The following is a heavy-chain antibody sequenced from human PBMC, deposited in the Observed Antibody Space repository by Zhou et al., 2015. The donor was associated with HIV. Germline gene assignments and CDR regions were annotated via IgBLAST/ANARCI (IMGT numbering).Heavy chain of an antibody. CDR2: ISPFNSNV. CDR3: ARHTATIGDV. V-gene: IGHV1-18*01. D-gene: IGHD2-15*01. Sequence: LVQSGTEVRKPGASVKISCKASGYTFTSYGISWVRQVPGQGLEWMGWISPFNSNVNYGLNQGRVTLTSDTSASTVYLELRSLRPDDTAVYYCARHTATIGDVWGQGTTIIVSS. J-gene: IGHJ6*02. CDR1: GYTFTSYG.